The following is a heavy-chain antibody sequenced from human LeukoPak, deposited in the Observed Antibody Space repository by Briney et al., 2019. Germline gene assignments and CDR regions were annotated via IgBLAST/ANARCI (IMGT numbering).Heavy chain of an antibody. D-gene: IGHD3-22*01. Sequence: SETLSLTCTVSGGSITTDNYYWDWIRQSPGRGLEWIGSLYYGGSTYYNPSLKSRLTISVDTSKNQFSLQLRSVTAADTAVYYCARHAYGLWYYYDSTTYYFDYWGQGTLVTVSS. CDR3: ARHAYGLWYYYDSTTYYFDY. CDR1: GGSITTDNYY. V-gene: IGHV4-39*01. J-gene: IGHJ4*02. CDR2: LYYGGST.